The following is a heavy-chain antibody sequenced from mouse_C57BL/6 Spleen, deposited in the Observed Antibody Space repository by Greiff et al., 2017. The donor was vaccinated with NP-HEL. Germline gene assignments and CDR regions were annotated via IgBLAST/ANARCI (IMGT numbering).Heavy chain of an antibody. CDR1: GFTFSSYA. J-gene: IGHJ4*01. Sequence: EVHLVESGGGLVKPGGSLKLSCAASGFTFSSYAMSWVRQTPEKRLEWVATISDGGSYTYYPDNVKGRFTISRDNAKNNLYLQMSHLKSKDTAMYYGAREKTMMTTRYAMDDWGQGTSVTVSS. CDR2: ISDGGSYT. V-gene: IGHV5-4*01. D-gene: IGHD2-4*01. CDR3: AREKTMMTTRYAMDD.